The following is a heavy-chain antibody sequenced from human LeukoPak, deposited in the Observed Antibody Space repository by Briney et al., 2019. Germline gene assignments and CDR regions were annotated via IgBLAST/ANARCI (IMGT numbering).Heavy chain of an antibody. D-gene: IGHD6-13*01. CDR2: ISYDGSNK. V-gene: IGHV3-30*18. J-gene: IGHJ4*02. Sequence: SGRFLRLSCAASGFTFSSYGMHWVRQAPGKGLEWVAVISYDGSNKYYADSVKGRFTISRDNSKNTLYLQMNSLRAEDTAVYYCAKDSSRLNYYFDYWGQGTLVTVSS. CDR3: AKDSSRLNYYFDY. CDR1: GFTFSSYG.